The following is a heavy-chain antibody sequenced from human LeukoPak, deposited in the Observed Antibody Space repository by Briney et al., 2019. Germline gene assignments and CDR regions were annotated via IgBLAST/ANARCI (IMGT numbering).Heavy chain of an antibody. Sequence: SETLSLTCTVSGGSISSYYWSWIRQPPGKGLEWIGYIYYSGSTNYNPSLKSRVTISVDTSKNQFSLKLSSVTAADTAVYYCARQGWFGELLPVDYWGQGTLVTVSS. CDR3: ARQGWFGELLPVDY. V-gene: IGHV4-59*08. CDR2: IYYSGST. J-gene: IGHJ4*02. CDR1: GGSISSYY. D-gene: IGHD3-10*01.